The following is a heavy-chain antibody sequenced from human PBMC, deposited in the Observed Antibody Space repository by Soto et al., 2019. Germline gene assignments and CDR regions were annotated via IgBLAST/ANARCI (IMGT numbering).Heavy chain of an antibody. D-gene: IGHD2-15*01. J-gene: IGHJ6*02. CDR3: ARASEGYCSGGSCYSEKYYYYGMDV. Sequence: QVQLVQSGAEVKKPGSSVKVSCKASGGTFSSYAISWVRQAPGQGLEWMGGIIPIFGTANYAQKFQGRVTITADESTSTAYMELSSLRYEDTAVYYCARASEGYCSGGSCYSEKYYYYGMDVWGQGTTVTVSS. V-gene: IGHV1-69*01. CDR2: IIPIFGTA. CDR1: GGTFSSYA.